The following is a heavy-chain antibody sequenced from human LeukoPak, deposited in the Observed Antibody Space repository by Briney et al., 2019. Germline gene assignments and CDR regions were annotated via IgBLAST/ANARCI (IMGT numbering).Heavy chain of an antibody. CDR3: ARGGCSGGSCYPNWFDP. CDR2: IYSGGST. V-gene: IGHV3-53*01. J-gene: IGHJ5*02. D-gene: IGHD2-15*01. CDR1: GFTVSSNY. Sequence: GGSLRLSCAASGFTVSSNYMSWVRQAPGKGLEWVSVIYSGGSTYYADSVKGRFTISRDNPKNTLYLQMNSLRAEDTAVYYCARGGCSGGSCYPNWFDPWGQGTLVTVSS.